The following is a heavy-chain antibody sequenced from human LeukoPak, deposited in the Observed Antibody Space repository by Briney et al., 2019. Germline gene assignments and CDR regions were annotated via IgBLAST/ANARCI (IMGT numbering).Heavy chain of an antibody. D-gene: IGHD5-12*01. CDR3: AKDSNTGGYSFGS. CDR2: ISYDGSNK. J-gene: IGHJ4*02. CDR1: GFTFNSYA. V-gene: IGHV3-30-3*01. Sequence: PGRSLRLSCAASGFTFNSYAMHWVRQAPGKGLEWVAVISYDGSNKYYADSVRGRFTISRDNSKNSLSLEMNSLRTEDTALYYCAKDSNTGGYSFGSWGQGTLVTVTS.